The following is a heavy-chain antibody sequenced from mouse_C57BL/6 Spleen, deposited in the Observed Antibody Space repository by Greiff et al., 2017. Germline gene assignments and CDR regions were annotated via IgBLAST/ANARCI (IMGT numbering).Heavy chain of an antibody. CDR2: IDPSDSET. CDR1: GYTFTSYW. J-gene: IGHJ2*01. D-gene: IGHD1-1*01. Sequence: VQLQQPGAELVRPGSSVKLSCKASGYTFTSYWMHWVKQRPIQGLEWIGNIDPSDSETHYNQKFKDKATLTVDKSSSTAYMQLSSLTSEDSAVYYCATPITTVVAPDGWGKGTTLTVAS. V-gene: IGHV1-52*01. CDR3: ATPITTVVAPDG.